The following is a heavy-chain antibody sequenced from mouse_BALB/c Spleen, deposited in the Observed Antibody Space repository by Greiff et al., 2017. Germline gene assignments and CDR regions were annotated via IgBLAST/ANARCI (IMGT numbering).Heavy chain of an antibody. D-gene: IGHD2-4*01. J-gene: IGHJ2*01. Sequence: EVKLMESGGGLVKPGGSLKLSCAASGFTFSSYTMSWVRQTPEKRLEWVATISSGGSYTYYPDSVKGRFTISRDNAKNTLYLQMSSLKSEDTAMYYCTRDRESTMITTWDYWGQGTTLTVSS. V-gene: IGHV5-6-4*01. CDR3: TRDRESTMITTWDY. CDR1: GFTFSSYT. CDR2: ISSGGSYT.